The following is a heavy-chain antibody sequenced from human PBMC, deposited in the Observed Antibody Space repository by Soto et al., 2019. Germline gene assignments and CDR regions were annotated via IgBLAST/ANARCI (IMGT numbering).Heavy chain of an antibody. CDR1: GFTFTDYA. Sequence: VGAVRLSCAASGFTFTDYALSWVRQAPGKGLEWVATISGIGGSTYLADSVKGRLSISRDNSKNTVSLLMNSLRAEDTAVYFCARGSSGYISSWYYFDYWGRGTLVTGSS. J-gene: IGHJ4*02. CDR2: ISGIGGST. D-gene: IGHD6-13*01. CDR3: ARGSSGYISSWYYFDY. V-gene: IGHV3-23*01.